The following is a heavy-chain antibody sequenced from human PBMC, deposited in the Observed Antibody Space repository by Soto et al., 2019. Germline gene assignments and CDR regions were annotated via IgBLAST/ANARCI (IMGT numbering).Heavy chain of an antibody. CDR3: ASLGVTDDYFDS. Sequence: EVQLVESGGGLVQPGGSLRLSCAASGLTVSSSYMSWVRQAPGKGLEWVSLIYSGGKTSYADSVKGRFTISRDNSKNTLYIQVDSLRVEDPAMYYCASLGVTDDYFDSWGQGTMVTVSS. CDR2: IYSGGKT. D-gene: IGHD2-8*01. V-gene: IGHV3-66*01. CDR1: GLTVSSSY. J-gene: IGHJ4*02.